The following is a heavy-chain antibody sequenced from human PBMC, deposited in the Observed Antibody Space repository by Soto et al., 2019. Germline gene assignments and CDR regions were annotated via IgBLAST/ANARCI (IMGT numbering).Heavy chain of an antibody. CDR3: ARGDEMTAVTIFEY. Sequence: QVQLEQSGPEVKRPGTSVKVSCKASGGAFGRYSVSWVRQAPGQGLEWIGGVIPVFNTSNYSLKFQGRVAISADGSTSTVFMELRSLRSEDTALYYCARGDEMTAVTIFEYWGQGTLVTVSS. D-gene: IGHD4-17*01. J-gene: IGHJ4*02. CDR1: GGAFGRYS. CDR2: VIPVFNTS. V-gene: IGHV1-69*01.